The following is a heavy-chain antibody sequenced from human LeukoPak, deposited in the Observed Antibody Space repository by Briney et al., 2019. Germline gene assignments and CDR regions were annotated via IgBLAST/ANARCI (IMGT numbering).Heavy chain of an antibody. D-gene: IGHD1-26*01. CDR1: GCSICGHY. CDR2: VSYSGSN. CDR3: ARGGASSRYLDY. V-gene: IGHV4-59*11. Sequence: SETLSLTCTVSGCSICGHYWSWIRQPPGKGLEWSGCVSYSGSNNYNPSLNGRVTISLDTSKNRFSLRLNSVTAADTAVYYCARGGASSRYLDYWGQGTLVTVSS. J-gene: IGHJ4*02.